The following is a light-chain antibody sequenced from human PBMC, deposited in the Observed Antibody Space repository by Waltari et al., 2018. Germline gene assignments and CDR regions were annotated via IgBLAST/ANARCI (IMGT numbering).Light chain of an antibody. CDR3: SSYAGSNHLL. V-gene: IGLV2-8*01. J-gene: IGLJ2*01. CDR1: SIYIGDYNY. Sequence: QSALTQPPSASGSPGQSVTLSCTGTSIYIGDYNYVSWYQQHPGKAPKLIISDVSKRPSGVPDRFSGSKSGNTASLTVSGLQAADEADYYCSSYAGSNHLLFGGGTKLTVL. CDR2: DVS.